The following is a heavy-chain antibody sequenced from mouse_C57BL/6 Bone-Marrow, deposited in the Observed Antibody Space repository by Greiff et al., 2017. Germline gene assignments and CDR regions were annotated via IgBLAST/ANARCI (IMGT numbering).Heavy chain of an antibody. CDR2: IYPGDGDT. D-gene: IGHD2-13*01. J-gene: IGHJ2*01. CDR3: ARGLLRARVYFDY. V-gene: IGHV1-82*01. CDR1: GYAFSSSW. Sequence: QVQLQQSGPELVKPGASVKISCKASGYAFSSSWMNWVKQRPGKGLEWIGRIYPGDGDTNYNGKFKGKATLTADKSSSTAYMQLSSLTSEDSAVYFCARGLLRARVYFDYWGQGTTLTVSS.